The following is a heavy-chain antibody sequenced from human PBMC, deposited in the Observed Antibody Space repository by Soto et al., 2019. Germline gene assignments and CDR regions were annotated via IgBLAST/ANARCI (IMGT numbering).Heavy chain of an antibody. CDR2: ISYDRSNK. J-gene: IGHJ6*02. Sequence: GGSLRLSCAASGFTFGDYGMHWVRQAPGKGLEWVAVISYDRSNKYYADSVKGRFTISRDNSKNTLYLQMNSLRAEDTAVYYCAKDQRRYGMDVWGQGTTVTVSS. CDR3: AKDQRRYGMDV. V-gene: IGHV3-30*18. CDR1: GFTFGDYG. D-gene: IGHD1-1*01.